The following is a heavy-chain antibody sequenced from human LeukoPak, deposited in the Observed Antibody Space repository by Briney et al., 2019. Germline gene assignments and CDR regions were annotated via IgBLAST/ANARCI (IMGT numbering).Heavy chain of an antibody. D-gene: IGHD4/OR15-4a*01. CDR2: PIFGLA. J-gene: IGHJ6*03. Sequence: PIFGLANYAQKLQGRVAITADESTNTAYMEIISLRSEDTAIYYCAGSKRGAPYYYYMDFWGKGTTVTVSS. V-gene: IGHV1-69*01. CDR3: AGSKRGAPYYYYMDF.